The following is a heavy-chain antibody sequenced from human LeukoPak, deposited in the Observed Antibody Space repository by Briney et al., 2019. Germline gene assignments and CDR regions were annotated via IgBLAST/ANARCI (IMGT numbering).Heavy chain of an antibody. CDR3: AKVMSITIFGVAIGAPFDY. J-gene: IGHJ4*02. D-gene: IGHD3-3*01. Sequence: PGGSLRLSCAASGFTFSSYSMNWVRQAPGKGLEWVSYISSSSSTIYYADSVKGRFTISRDSAKKSLYLQMNSLTVEDTAVYYCAKVMSITIFGVAIGAPFDYWGQGTLVTVSS. CDR1: GFTFSSYS. V-gene: IGHV3-48*01. CDR2: ISSSSSTI.